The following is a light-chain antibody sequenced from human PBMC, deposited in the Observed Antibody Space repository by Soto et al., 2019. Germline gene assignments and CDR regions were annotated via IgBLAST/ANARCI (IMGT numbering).Light chain of an antibody. J-gene: IGLJ2*01. CDR1: SSDIGGYNY. CDR3: SSYTSSGTLVV. V-gene: IGLV2-14*01. CDR2: DVT. Sequence: QSVLTQPASVSGSPGQSITISCTGTSSDIGGYNYVSWYQQHPGKAPKLMIYDVTHRPSGVSDRFSGSKSGNTASLTISGLQAEDEADYYCSSYTSSGTLVVFGGGTQLTVL.